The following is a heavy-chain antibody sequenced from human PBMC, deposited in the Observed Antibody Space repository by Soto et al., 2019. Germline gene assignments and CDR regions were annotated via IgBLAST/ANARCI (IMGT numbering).Heavy chain of an antibody. Sequence: GGSLRLSCSASGFTFSSYAMHWVRQAPGKGLEYVSAISSNGGSTYYADSVKGRFTISRDNSKNTLYLQMSSLRAEDTAVYYCATSWGVVVVAASHWGQGTLVTVSS. CDR3: ATSWGVVVVAASH. J-gene: IGHJ4*02. V-gene: IGHV3-64D*08. CDR1: GFTFSSYA. D-gene: IGHD2-15*01. CDR2: ISSNGGST.